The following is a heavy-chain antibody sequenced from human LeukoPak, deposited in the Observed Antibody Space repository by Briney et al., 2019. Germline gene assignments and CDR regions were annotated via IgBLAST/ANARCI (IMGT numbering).Heavy chain of an antibody. J-gene: IGHJ4*02. CDR3: AKAEGYDILTGLDY. Sequence: GGSLRLSCAASGFTFSNYAMNWVRQAPGKGLEWVSGTGASGGSTYYADSVKGRFTISRDNSKNTLYLQMNSLRTEDTAVYYCAKAEGYDILTGLDYWGQGTLVTVSS. CDR1: GFTFSNYA. V-gene: IGHV3-23*01. D-gene: IGHD3-9*01. CDR2: TGASGGST.